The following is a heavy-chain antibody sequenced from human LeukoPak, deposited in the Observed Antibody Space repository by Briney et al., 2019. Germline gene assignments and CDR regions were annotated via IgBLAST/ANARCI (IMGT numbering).Heavy chain of an antibody. J-gene: IGHJ5*02. Sequence: PSETLSLTCTVSGGSISSYYWSWIRQPPGKGLEWIGYIYYSGSTNYNPSLKSRVTISVDTSKNQFSLKLSSVTAADTAVYYCARQKYYYDSSGLEDNWFDPWGQGTLVTVSS. CDR2: IYYSGST. V-gene: IGHV4-59*08. CDR1: GGSISSYY. CDR3: ARQKYYYDSSGLEDNWFDP. D-gene: IGHD3-22*01.